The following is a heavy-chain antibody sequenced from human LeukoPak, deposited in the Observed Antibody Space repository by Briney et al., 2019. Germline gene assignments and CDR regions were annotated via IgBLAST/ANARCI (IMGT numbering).Heavy chain of an antibody. D-gene: IGHD3-10*01. CDR1: GFTFSSYW. J-gene: IGHJ6*03. CDR3: ASSPYYGSGSYTPYYYYMDV. V-gene: IGHV3-74*01. CDR2: INSDGSST. Sequence: GGSLRLSCAASGFTFSSYWMHWVREAPGKGLVWVSRINSDGSSTSYADSVKGRFTISRDNAKNTLYLQMNSLRAEDTAVYYCASSPYYGSGSYTPYYYYMDVWGKGTTVTISS.